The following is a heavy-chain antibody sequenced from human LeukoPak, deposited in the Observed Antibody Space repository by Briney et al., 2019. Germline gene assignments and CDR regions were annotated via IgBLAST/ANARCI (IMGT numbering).Heavy chain of an antibody. D-gene: IGHD3-22*01. CDR3: ARNSPYDSSGHGEY. V-gene: IGHV1-18*01. Sequence: GASVKVSCKASGYTFTSYGISWARQAPGQGLEWMGWISAYNGNTNYAQKLQGRVTVTTDTSTSTAYMELRSLRSDDTAVYYCARNSPYDSSGHGEYWGQGTLVTVSS. J-gene: IGHJ4*02. CDR2: ISAYNGNT. CDR1: GYTFTSYG.